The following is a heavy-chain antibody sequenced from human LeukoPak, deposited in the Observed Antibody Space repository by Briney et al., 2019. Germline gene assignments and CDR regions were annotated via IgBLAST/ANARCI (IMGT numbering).Heavy chain of an antibody. CDR3: AKDSLLTVVSPVAAS. J-gene: IGHJ5*02. D-gene: IGHD4-23*01. Sequence: GGPLRPSCAASGFTFTTYWISGARQPPGRGLEWVPNIKQDGSENYYVDSVKGRFAISRDNAKNSLFLQMNALSVEDTAVYYCAKDSLLTVVSPVAASWGQGIQVTVSS. V-gene: IGHV3-7*01. CDR1: GFTFTTYW. CDR2: IKQDGSEN.